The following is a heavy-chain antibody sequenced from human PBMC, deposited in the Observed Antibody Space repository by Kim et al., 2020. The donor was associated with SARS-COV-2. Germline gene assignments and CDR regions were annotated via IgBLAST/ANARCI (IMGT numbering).Heavy chain of an antibody. Sequence: DYAAPVKGRFTISRDDSKNTMYLQMNSLNTEDTALYYCAWIRSAETYSLYSWGQGTLVTVSS. J-gene: IGHJ4*02. D-gene: IGHD5-18*01. V-gene: IGHV3-15*01. CDR3: AWIRSAETYSLYS.